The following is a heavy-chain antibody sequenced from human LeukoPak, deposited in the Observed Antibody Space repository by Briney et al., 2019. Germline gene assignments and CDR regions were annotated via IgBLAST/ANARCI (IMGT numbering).Heavy chain of an antibody. Sequence: GASVKVSCKASGGTFSSYAISWVRQAPGQGLEWMGGIIPISGTANYAQKFQGRVTITTDESTSTAYMELSSLRSEDTAVYDCAIKRGSYFGLRYFDYWGQGILVTVSS. CDR1: GGTFSSYA. D-gene: IGHD1-26*01. CDR3: AIKRGSYFGLRYFDY. J-gene: IGHJ4*02. CDR2: IIPISGTA. V-gene: IGHV1-69*05.